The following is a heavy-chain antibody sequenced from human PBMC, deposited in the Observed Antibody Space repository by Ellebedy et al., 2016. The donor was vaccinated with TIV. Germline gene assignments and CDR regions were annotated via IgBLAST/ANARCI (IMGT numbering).Heavy chain of an antibody. D-gene: IGHD3-22*01. CDR2: ISCDGSNK. V-gene: IGHV3-30*04. CDR1: GFVFHTYA. Sequence: GESLKISXAASGFVFHTYAVHWVRQAPGKGLEWVARISCDGSNKLYADSVKGRFTISRDNAKNTLSLQMNSLEGDDTAVYYFARGSPDYYDNTSYPFDLWGQGTMVAVSS. J-gene: IGHJ3*01. CDR3: ARGSPDYYDNTSYPFDL.